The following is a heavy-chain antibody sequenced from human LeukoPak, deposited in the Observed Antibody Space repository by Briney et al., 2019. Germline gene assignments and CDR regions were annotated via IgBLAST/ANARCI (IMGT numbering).Heavy chain of an antibody. J-gene: IGHJ4*02. V-gene: IGHV3-23*01. CDR3: AKTDIVVVVAAPPKY. CDR1: GFTFSSYA. CDR2: ISGSGGST. D-gene: IGHD2-15*01. Sequence: GGSLRLSCAASGFTFSSYAMSWVRQAPGKGLEWVSAISGSGGSTYYADSVKGRFTISRDNSKNTLYLQMNSLRAEVTAVYYCAKTDIVVVVAAPPKYWGQGTLVTVSS.